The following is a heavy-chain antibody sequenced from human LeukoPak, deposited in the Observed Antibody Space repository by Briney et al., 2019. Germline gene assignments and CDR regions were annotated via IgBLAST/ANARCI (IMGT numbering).Heavy chain of an antibody. J-gene: IGHJ2*01. D-gene: IGHD3-22*01. CDR2: ISFGGSDI. CDR3: AKASNYYDSSGYSYWYFDL. V-gene: IGHV3-30*18. Sequence: GGSLSLSCTASGFIFGSYDMHWVRQAPGEGLEWVAFISFGGSDIYYADSVKGRFTISRDNSKHTLYLQVNSLRAEDTAVYYCAKASNYYDSSGYSYWYFDLWGRGTLVTVSS. CDR1: GFIFGSYD.